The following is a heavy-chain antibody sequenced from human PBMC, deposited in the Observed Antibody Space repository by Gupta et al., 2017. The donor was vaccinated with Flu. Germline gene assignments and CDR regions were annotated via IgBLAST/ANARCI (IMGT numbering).Heavy chain of an antibody. CDR3: TTKYYYDSSGYYFMFDY. CDR2: IKSKTDGGTT. J-gene: IGHJ4*02. D-gene: IGHD3-22*01. CDR1: GFTFSNAW. Sequence: EVQLVESGGGLVKPGGSLRLSCAASGFTFSNAWMSWVRQAPGKGLEWVGRIKSKTDGGTTDYAAPVKGRFTISRDDSKNTLYLQMNSLKTEDTAVYYCTTKYYYDSSGYYFMFDYWGQGTLVTVSS. V-gene: IGHV3-15*01.